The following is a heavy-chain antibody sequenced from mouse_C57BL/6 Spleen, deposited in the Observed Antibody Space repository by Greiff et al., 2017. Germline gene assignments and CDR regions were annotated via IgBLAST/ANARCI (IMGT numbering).Heavy chain of an antibody. Sequence: DVKLVESGGGLVKPGGSLKLSCAASGFTFSSYTMSWVRQTPEKRLEWVATISGGGGNTYYPDSVKGRFTISRDNAKNTLYLQMSSLRSEDTALYYCARGGDGYYAFYYAMDYWGQGTSVTVSS. CDR3: ARGGDGYYAFYYAMDY. D-gene: IGHD2-3*01. V-gene: IGHV5-9*01. J-gene: IGHJ4*01. CDR2: ISGGGGNT. CDR1: GFTFSSYT.